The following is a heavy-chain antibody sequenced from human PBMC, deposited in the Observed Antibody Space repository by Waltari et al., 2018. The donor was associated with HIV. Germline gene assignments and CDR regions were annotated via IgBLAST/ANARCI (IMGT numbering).Heavy chain of an antibody. J-gene: IGHJ4*02. D-gene: IGHD6-19*01. Sequence: EVQLVESGGGLVKHGGSLRLSCAASGFTVSSYWLCWVRQAPGKGLEWVANIKQDGSEKYYVDSVKGRFTISRDNAKNSLYLQMNSLRAEDTAVYYCALSSGWYTLGYWGQGTLVTVSS. CDR3: ALSSGWYTLGY. CDR2: IKQDGSEK. CDR1: GFTVSSYW. V-gene: IGHV3-7*01.